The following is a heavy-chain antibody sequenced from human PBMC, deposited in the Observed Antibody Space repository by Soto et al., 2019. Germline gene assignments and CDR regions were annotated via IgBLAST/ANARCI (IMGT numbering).Heavy chain of an antibody. CDR3: ARSKRNYYDSSGYYQNAPDAFDI. V-gene: IGHV1-69*13. CDR2: IIPIFGTA. J-gene: IGHJ3*02. CDR1: GGTFSSYA. Sequence: EASVKVSCKASGGTFSSYAISWVRQAPGQGLEWMGGIIPIFGTANYAQKFQGRVTITADESTSTAYMELSSLRSEDTAVYYCARSKRNYYDSSGYYQNAPDAFDIWGQGTMVTVSS. D-gene: IGHD3-22*01.